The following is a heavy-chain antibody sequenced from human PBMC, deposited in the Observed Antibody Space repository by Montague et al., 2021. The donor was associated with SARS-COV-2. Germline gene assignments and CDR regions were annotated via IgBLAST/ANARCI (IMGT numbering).Heavy chain of an antibody. CDR1: GFSLNTSGMC. CDR3: ARIRDYDILTGSYSEFDY. D-gene: IGHD3-9*01. J-gene: IGHJ4*02. Sequence: VKPTQTLTPTCTFSGFSLNTSGMCVSWIRQPPGKALEWLALIDWDDDKYYGTSLKTRLTISKDTSKNQVVLTMTNMDPVDTATYYCARIRDYDILTGSYSEFDYWGQGTLVTVSS. CDR2: IDWDDDK. V-gene: IGHV2-70*01.